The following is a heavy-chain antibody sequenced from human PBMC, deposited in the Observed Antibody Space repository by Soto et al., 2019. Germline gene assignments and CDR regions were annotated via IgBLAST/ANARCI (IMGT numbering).Heavy chain of an antibody. Sequence: GSLRLSCAASGFTVSSNYMSWVRQAPGKGLEWVSVIYSGGSTYYADSVKGRFTISRHNSKNTLYLQMNSLRAEDTAVYYCARAVAVAGTIGAFDIWGQGTMVTVSS. V-gene: IGHV3-53*04. D-gene: IGHD6-19*01. CDR1: GFTVSSNY. J-gene: IGHJ3*02. CDR2: IYSGGST. CDR3: ARAVAVAGTIGAFDI.